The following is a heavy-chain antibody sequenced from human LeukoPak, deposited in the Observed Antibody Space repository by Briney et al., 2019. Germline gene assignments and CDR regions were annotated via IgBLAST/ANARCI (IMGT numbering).Heavy chain of an antibody. J-gene: IGHJ4*02. D-gene: IGHD3-3*01. V-gene: IGHV1-46*01. CDR2: INPRGGST. CDR3: ARESSRFLEWLPGY. Sequence: GASVKVSCKASGYTFTDYYMYWVRQAPGQGLEWMGIINPRGGSTNYAQKFQGRVTMTRDTSTSTVYMELSILRSEDTAVYYCARESSRFLEWLPGYWGQGTLVTVSS. CDR1: GYTFTDYY.